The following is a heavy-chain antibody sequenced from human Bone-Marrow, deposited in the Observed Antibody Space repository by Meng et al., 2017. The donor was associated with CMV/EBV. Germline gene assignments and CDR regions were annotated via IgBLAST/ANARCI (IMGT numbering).Heavy chain of an antibody. D-gene: IGHD2-2*01. CDR1: GFTFSSYW. V-gene: IGHV3-74*01. Sequence: GESLKISCAASGFTFSSYWMHWVRQAPGKGLVWVSRINSDGSSTSYADSVKGRFTISRDNAKNSLYLQMNSLRAEDTAVYYCARGYIVVVPAARGWFDPWGQGTLVTVSS. CDR2: INSDGSST. CDR3: ARGYIVVVPAARGWFDP. J-gene: IGHJ5*02.